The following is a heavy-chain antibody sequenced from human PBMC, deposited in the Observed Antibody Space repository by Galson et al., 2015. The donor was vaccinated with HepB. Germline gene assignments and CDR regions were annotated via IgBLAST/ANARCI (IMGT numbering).Heavy chain of an antibody. CDR2: IKSKTDGGTT. Sequence: SLRLSCAASGFTFSNAWMSWVRQAPGKGLEWVGRIKSKTDGGTTDYAAPVKGRFTISRVDSKNTLYLQMNSLKTEDTAVYYCTTVYKGYDYVWGSYVGGGMDVWGQGTTVTVSS. V-gene: IGHV3-15*01. D-gene: IGHD3-16*01. CDR1: GFTFSNAW. J-gene: IGHJ6*02. CDR3: TTVYKGYDYVWGSYVGGGMDV.